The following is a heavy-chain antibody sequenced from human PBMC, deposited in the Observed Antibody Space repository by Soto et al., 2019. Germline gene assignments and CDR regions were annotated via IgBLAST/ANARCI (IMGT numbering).Heavy chain of an antibody. J-gene: IGHJ6*02. D-gene: IGHD3-3*01. CDR3: AKDPHPIFAAGEYGMDV. CDR1: GFTFSSYA. Sequence: GGSLRLSCAASGFTFSSYAMSWVRQAPGKGLEWVSAISGSGGSTYYADSVKGRFTISRDNSKNTLYLQMNSLRAEDTAVYYCAKDPHPIFAAGEYGMDVWGQGTTVTVPS. CDR2: ISGSGGST. V-gene: IGHV3-23*01.